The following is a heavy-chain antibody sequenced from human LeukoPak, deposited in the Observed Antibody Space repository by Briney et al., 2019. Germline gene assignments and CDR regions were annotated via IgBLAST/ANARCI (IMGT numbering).Heavy chain of an antibody. D-gene: IGHD3-10*01. CDR3: AKTGESGSYFWFDP. CDR2: IYHSGST. V-gene: IGHV4-30-2*01. J-gene: IGHJ5*02. CDR1: GGSIRSGGYY. Sequence: PSETLSLTCTVSGGSIRSGGYYWSWIRQPPGKGLEWIGYIYHSGSTYYNPSLKSRVTISVDRSKNQFSLKLSSVTAADTAVYYCAKTGESGSYFWFDPWGQGTLVTVSS.